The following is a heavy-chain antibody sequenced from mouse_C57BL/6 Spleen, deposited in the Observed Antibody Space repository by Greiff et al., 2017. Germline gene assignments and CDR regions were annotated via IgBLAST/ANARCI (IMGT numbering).Heavy chain of an antibody. CDR3: ARDYGYAMDY. CDR2: IYPGSGNT. CDR1: GYTFTDYY. J-gene: IGHJ4*01. Sequence: QVQLKESGAELVRPGASVKLSCKASGYTFTDYYINWVKQRPGQGLEWIARIYPGSGNTYYNEKFKGKATLTAEKSSSTAYMQLSSLTSEDSAVYFCARDYGYAMDYWGQGTSVTVSS. D-gene: IGHD1-1*02. V-gene: IGHV1-76*01.